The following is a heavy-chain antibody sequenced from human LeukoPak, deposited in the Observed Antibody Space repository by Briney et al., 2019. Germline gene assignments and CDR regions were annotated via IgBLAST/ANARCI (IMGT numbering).Heavy chain of an antibody. CDR2: ISYDGSNK. CDR1: GFTFNSYA. D-gene: IGHD3-10*01. Sequence: GGSLRLSCEASGFTFNSYAMHWVRQAPGKGLEWVAVISYDGSNKYYADSVKGRFTISRDNSKNTLYLQMNSLRAEDTAVYYCARTNAYGPYYFDYWGQGTLVTVSS. J-gene: IGHJ4*02. V-gene: IGHV3-30-3*01. CDR3: ARTNAYGPYYFDY.